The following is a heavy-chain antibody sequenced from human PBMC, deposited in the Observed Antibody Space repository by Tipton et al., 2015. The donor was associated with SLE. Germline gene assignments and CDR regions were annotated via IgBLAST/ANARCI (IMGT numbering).Heavy chain of an antibody. D-gene: IGHD2-8*02. Sequence: TLSLTCTVSGDSNISSSYYWGWIRQPPGKGLEWIGNNYYYGSAYYNPSLKSRVTISVDTSKSQFSLNLSSVTAAETAVYYCASLLPGHCTGGVCYTDYWGQGTLVTVSS. V-gene: IGHV4-39*07. CDR3: ASLLPGHCTGGVCYTDY. CDR2: NYYYGSA. CDR1: GDSNISSSYY. J-gene: IGHJ4*02.